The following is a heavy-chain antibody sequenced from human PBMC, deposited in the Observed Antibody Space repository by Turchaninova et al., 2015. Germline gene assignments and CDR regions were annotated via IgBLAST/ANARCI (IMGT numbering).Heavy chain of an antibody. J-gene: IGHJ2*01. CDR1: GDSISTSSSH. CDR3: ARHGRTYWYFDL. Sequence: QVQLQESXXGLVXPSETXSLTXAVPGDSISTSSSHWGWIRQPPGKGLEWIGSLHQSGGTYYNPSLTSRVSTSVDKAKNQFSLMLKSVTAADTAVYYCARHGRTYWYFDLWGRGTLATVSS. CDR2: LHQSGGT. D-gene: IGHD1-1*01. V-gene: IGHV4-39*01.